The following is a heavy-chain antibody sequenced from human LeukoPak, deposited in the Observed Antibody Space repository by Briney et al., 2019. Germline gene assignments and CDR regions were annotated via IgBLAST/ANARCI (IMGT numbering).Heavy chain of an antibody. CDR2: IKRNTDGVKR. Sequence: PGGSLRLSCTASGFPLYDALMSWVPPAPGKGGGWGGRIKRNTDGVKRDYAATAKDRYTISRDHTNNTRYMEMTSQKTENTAVYYCTGSMWATNDYWGQGTLVIVSS. J-gene: IGHJ4*02. CDR3: TGSMWATNDY. D-gene: IGHD6-13*01. V-gene: IGHV3-15*01. CDR1: GFPLYDAL.